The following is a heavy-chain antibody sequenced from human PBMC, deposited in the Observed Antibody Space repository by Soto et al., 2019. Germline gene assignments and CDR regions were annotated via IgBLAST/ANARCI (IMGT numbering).Heavy chain of an antibody. D-gene: IGHD4-17*01. CDR1: GFTFYNYA. CDR3: AKRKYGDYVGGFDR. CDR2: ITSSGGST. V-gene: IGHV3-23*01. Sequence: EAQLLESGGGLVLPGGSLRLSCAVSGFTFYNYAMSWVRQPPGKGLEWVSSITSSGGSTYYADSVKGRLTISRDNSENTLYLQMTSLRAEDTAVYYCAKRKYGDYVGGFDRWGQGTLVTVSS. J-gene: IGHJ4*02.